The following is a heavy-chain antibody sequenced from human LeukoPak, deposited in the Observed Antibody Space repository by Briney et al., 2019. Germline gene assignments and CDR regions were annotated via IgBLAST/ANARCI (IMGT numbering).Heavy chain of an antibody. D-gene: IGHD6-13*01. V-gene: IGHV3-23*01. J-gene: IGHJ4*02. CDR1: GFTFSSYA. CDR3: AKVQGLQQLVSPPSDY. Sequence: GGSLRLSCAASGFTFSSYAMSWVRQAPGKGLEWVSAISGSGGSTYYADSVKGRFTISRDNSKNTLYLQMNSLRAEDTAVYYCAKVQGLQQLVSPPSDYWGQGTLVTVSS. CDR2: ISGSGGST.